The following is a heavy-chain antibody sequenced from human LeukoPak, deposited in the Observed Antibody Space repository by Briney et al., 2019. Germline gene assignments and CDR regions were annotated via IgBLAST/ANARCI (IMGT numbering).Heavy chain of an antibody. Sequence: GASVKVSCKVSGYTLTELSMHWVRQAPGKGLEWMGRIIPILGIANYAQKFQGRVTITADKSTSTAYMELSSLRSEDTAVYYCARGNTTVTTGDYWGQGTLVTVSS. CDR2: IIPILGIA. V-gene: IGHV1-69*04. CDR1: GYTLTELS. D-gene: IGHD4-17*01. J-gene: IGHJ4*02. CDR3: ARGNTTVTTGDY.